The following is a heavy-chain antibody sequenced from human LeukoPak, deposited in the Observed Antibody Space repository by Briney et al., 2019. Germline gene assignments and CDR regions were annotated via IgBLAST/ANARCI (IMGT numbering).Heavy chain of an antibody. CDR2: INHSGST. CDR3: AKAYGGNSES. D-gene: IGHD4-23*01. Sequence: SETLSLTCAVYGGSFSGYYWSWIRQPPGKGLEWIGEINHSGSTNYNPSLKSRVTISVDTSKKQFSLKLSSVTAADTAVYYCAKAYGGNSESWGQGTLVTVSS. V-gene: IGHV4-34*01. CDR1: GGSFSGYY. J-gene: IGHJ4*02.